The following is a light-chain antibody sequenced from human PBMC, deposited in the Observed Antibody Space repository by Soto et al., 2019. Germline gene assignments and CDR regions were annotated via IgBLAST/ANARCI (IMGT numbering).Light chain of an antibody. V-gene: IGKV1-5*03. CDR2: EAS. CDR3: QQYNTYFRM. Sequence: DIQMTQSPSTLSASVGDRVTITCRASQSISSWLAWYQQNPGKAPKLLIYEASNLESGVPSRFSGSGSGTEFTLTISSLQPDDFATYSCQQYNTYFRMFGQGTKVEIK. CDR1: QSISSW. J-gene: IGKJ1*01.